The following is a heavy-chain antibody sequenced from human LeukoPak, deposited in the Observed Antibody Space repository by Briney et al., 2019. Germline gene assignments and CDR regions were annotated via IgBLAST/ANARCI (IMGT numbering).Heavy chain of an antibody. Sequence: GGSLRLSCAASGFTFSSYAMHWVRQAPGKGLEWVAVISYDGSNKYYADSVKGRFTISRDNSKNTLYLQMNSLRAEDTAVYYCARDGRYFDWFLCYWGQGTLVTVSS. J-gene: IGHJ4*02. CDR3: ARDGRYFDWFLCY. V-gene: IGHV3-30*04. D-gene: IGHD3-9*01. CDR1: GFTFSSYA. CDR2: ISYDGSNK.